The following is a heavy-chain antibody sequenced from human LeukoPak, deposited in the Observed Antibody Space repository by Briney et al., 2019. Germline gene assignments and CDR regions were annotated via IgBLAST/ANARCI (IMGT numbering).Heavy chain of an antibody. J-gene: IGHJ4*02. V-gene: IGHV3-9*01. CDR3: AKDMNSYGSGSSYNPWGPFDS. Sequence: GRSLRLSCAASGFTFYNYALHWVRHAPGKGLEWVSGISWNSGNTGFADSVKGRFNISRDNAENSLSLQMNSLTPEDTAFYFCAKDMNSYGSGSSYNPWGPFDSWGQGTLVTVSS. CDR1: GFTFYNYA. CDR2: ISWNSGNT. D-gene: IGHD3-10*01.